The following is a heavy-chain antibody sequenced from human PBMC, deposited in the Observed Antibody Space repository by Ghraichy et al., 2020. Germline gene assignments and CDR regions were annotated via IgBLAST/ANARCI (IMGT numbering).Heavy chain of an antibody. Sequence: SETLSLTCTVSGGSISSSSYYWGWIRQPPGKGLEWIGSIYYSGSTYYNPSLKSRVTISVDTSKNQFSLKLSSVTAADTAVYYCARSDVVVTAIPTDFDYWGQGTLVTVSS. CDR2: IYYSGST. CDR1: GGSISSSSYY. CDR3: ARSDVVVTAIPTDFDY. D-gene: IGHD2-21*02. V-gene: IGHV4-39*07. J-gene: IGHJ4*02.